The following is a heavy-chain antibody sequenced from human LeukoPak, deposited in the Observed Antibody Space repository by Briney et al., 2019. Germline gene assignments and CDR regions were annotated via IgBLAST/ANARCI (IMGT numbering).Heavy chain of an antibody. CDR3: ARDHIAVAGNAAFDI. J-gene: IGHJ3*02. CDR1: GYTFTSYG. CDR2: ISAYNGNT. V-gene: IGHV1-18*01. Sequence: GASVKVSCKASGYTFTSYGISWVRQAPGQGLEWMGWISAYNGNTNYAQKLQGRVTMTTDTSTSTAYMELRSLRSGDTAVYYCARDHIAVAGNAAFDIWGQGTMVTVSS. D-gene: IGHD6-19*01.